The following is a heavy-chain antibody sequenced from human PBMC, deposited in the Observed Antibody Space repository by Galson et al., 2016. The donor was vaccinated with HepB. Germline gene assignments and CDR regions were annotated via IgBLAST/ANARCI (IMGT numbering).Heavy chain of an antibody. CDR1: GYKFSNYW. Sequence: QSGAEVKKPRDSLKIYCKGSGYKFSNYWIGWVRQMPGKGLEWVGVIYPSDSDTRYSPSFQGQVTISAAKSIITASLQWSSLKASDTAMYYCARQGGLCRGTDCSSFGYFDSWGQGIQVTVSS. D-gene: IGHD2-21*02. V-gene: IGHV5-51*01. J-gene: IGHJ4*02. CDR3: ARQGGLCRGTDCSSFGYFDS. CDR2: IYPSDSDT.